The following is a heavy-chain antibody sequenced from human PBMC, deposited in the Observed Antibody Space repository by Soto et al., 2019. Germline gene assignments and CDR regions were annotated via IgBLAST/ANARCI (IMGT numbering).Heavy chain of an antibody. V-gene: IGHV3-23*01. CDR2: ISGSGGST. J-gene: IGHJ3*02. Sequence: EVQLLESGGGLVQPGGSLRLSCAASGFTFSSYAMSWVRQAPGKGLEWVSAISGSGGSTYYADSVKGRFTISRDHSKNTLYLQMNSMRAEDTAVYYCAKDHTIVGVVDAFDIWGQGTMVTVSS. CDR3: AKDHTIVGVVDAFDI. D-gene: IGHD3-3*01. CDR1: GFTFSSYA.